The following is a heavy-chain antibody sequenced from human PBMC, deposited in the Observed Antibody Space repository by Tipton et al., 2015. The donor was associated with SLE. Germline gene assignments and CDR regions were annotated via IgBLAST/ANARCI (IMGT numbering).Heavy chain of an antibody. J-gene: IGHJ4*02. CDR2: IYYSGST. D-gene: IGHD3-22*01. CDR1: DDSISSYY. CDR3: ARAPRRYDSSGYYFLLGPPPDYFDY. V-gene: IGHV4-59*01. Sequence: TLSLTCTVSDDSISSYYWSWIRQPPGKGLEWIGYIYYSGSTNYNPSLKSRVTISVGTSKNQFSLKLTSVTAADTAVYYCARAPRRYDSSGYYFLLGPPPDYFDYWGQGTLVTVSS.